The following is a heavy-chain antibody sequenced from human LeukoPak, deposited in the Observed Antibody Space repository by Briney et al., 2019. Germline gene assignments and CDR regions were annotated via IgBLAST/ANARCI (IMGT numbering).Heavy chain of an antibody. V-gene: IGHV4-59*01. Sequence: PSETLSLTCTVSGGSISSYYWSWIRQPPGKGLEWIGYIYYSGSTNYNPSLKSRVTISVDTSKNQFSLKLSSVTAADTAVYYCARDTAMAGGMDVWGQGTTVTVSS. CDR1: GGSISSYY. CDR3: ARDTAMAGGMDV. CDR2: IYYSGST. D-gene: IGHD5-18*01. J-gene: IGHJ6*02.